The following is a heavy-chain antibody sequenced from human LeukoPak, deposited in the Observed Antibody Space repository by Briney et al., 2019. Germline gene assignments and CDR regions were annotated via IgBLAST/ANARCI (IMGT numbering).Heavy chain of an antibody. J-gene: IGHJ6*02. D-gene: IGHD2-2*01. CDR2: MNPNSGNT. CDR1: GYTFTSYD. Sequence: ASVKVSCKASGYTFTSYDINWVRQAPGQGLEWMGWMNPNSGNTGYAQKFQGRVTMTRNTSISTAYMELSSLRSEDTAVYYCARDYCSSTSCFYYYYGMDVWGQGTTVTVSS. V-gene: IGHV1-8*01. CDR3: ARDYCSSTSCFYYYYGMDV.